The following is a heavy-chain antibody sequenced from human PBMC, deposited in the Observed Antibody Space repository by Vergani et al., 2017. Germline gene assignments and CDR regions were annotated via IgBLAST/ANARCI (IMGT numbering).Heavy chain of an antibody. CDR1: GGSISSYY. Sequence: QVQLQESGPGLVKPSQTLSLTCTVSGGSISSYYWSWIRQPPGKGLEWIGYIYYSGSTHYNPSLKSRVTISVDTSKNQFSLKLSSVTAADTAVYYCARGDGYIYYFDYWGQGTLVTVSS. D-gene: IGHD5-24*01. CDR3: ARGDGYIYYFDY. V-gene: IGHV4-59*12. J-gene: IGHJ4*02. CDR2: IYYSGST.